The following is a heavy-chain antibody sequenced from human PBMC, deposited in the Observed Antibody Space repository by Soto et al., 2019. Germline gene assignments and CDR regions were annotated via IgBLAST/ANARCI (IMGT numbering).Heavy chain of an antibody. CDR1: GYTFTSYY. V-gene: IGHV1-46*01. CDR2: INPSGGST. J-gene: IGHJ4*02. Sequence: QVQLVQSGAEVKKPGASVKVSCKASGYTFTSYYIYLVRQAPGQGLEWMGMINPSGGSTCYAQKFQGSVTMTRDASTSTVYMELSSLRSEDTAVYYCARDRPVMDYWGQGTLVTVSS. D-gene: IGHD2-8*01. CDR3: ARDRPVMDY.